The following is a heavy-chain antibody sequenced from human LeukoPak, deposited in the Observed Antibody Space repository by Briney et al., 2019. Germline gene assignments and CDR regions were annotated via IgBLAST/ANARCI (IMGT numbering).Heavy chain of an antibody. V-gene: IGHV3-21*04. CDR1: GFTFSGYS. J-gene: IGHJ6*03. CDR3: AREGWLQLPPYYYYYYYMDV. CDR2: ISTSSSYI. Sequence: GGSLRLSCGASGFTFSGYSMNWVRQAPGKGLEWVSSISTSSSYIYYADSVKGRFTISRDNAKNSLYLQMNSLRAEDTAVYYCAREGWLQLPPYYYYYYYMDVWGKGTTVTISS. D-gene: IGHD5-24*01.